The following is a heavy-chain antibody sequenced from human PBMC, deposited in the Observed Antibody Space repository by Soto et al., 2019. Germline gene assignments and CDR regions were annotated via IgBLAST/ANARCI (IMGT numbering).Heavy chain of an antibody. CDR1: GYSFTSYW. Sequence: GESLKISCKGSGYSFTSYWISWVRQMPGKGLEWMGRIDPSDSYTNYSPSFQGHVTISADKSISTAYLQWSSLKASDTAMYYCARHPPHLLWFGELEEEEYYYYGMDVWGQGTTVTVSS. CDR2: IDPSDSYT. CDR3: ARHPPHLLWFGELEEEEYYYYGMDV. J-gene: IGHJ6*02. V-gene: IGHV5-10-1*01. D-gene: IGHD3-10*01.